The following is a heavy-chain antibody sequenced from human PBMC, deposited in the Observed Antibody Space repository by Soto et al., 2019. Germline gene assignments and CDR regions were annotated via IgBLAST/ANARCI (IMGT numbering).Heavy chain of an antibody. D-gene: IGHD4-17*01. CDR3: AKDRVGGHTVKDRNWYFDL. Sequence: QVQLVESGGGVVQPGRSLRLSCAASGFTFSSYGMHWVRQAPGKGLEWVAVISYDGSNKYYADSVKGRFTISRDNSKNTLYLQMNSLRAEDTAVYYCAKDRVGGHTVKDRNWYFDLWGRGTLVTVSS. V-gene: IGHV3-30*18. CDR2: ISYDGSNK. CDR1: GFTFSSYG. J-gene: IGHJ2*01.